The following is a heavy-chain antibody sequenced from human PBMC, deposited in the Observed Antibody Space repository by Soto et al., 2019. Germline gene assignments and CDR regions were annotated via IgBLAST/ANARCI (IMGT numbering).Heavy chain of an antibody. D-gene: IGHD3-22*01. V-gene: IGHV4-30-2*01. CDR1: GGSISSGGYS. J-gene: IGHJ4*02. CDR3: ARDVATYYYENSGYYSFPVFDL. CDR2: IYHSGST. Sequence: SETLSLTCAVSGGSISSGGYSWSWIRQPPGKGLEWIGYIYHSGSTYYNPSLKSRVTISVDRSKNQFSLKLSSVTAADTAVYYCARDVATYYYENSGYYSFPVFDLWGQGTLVTVSS.